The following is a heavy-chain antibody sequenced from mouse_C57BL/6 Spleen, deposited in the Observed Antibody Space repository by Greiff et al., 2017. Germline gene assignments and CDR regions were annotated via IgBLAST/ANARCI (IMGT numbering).Heavy chain of an antibody. CDR3: AILDSSGYGGFAY. D-gene: IGHD3-2*02. V-gene: IGHV5-4*03. CDR2: ISDGGSYT. J-gene: IGHJ3*01. CDR1: GFTFSSYA. Sequence: EVMLVESGGGLVKPGGSLKLSCAASGFTFSSYAMSWVRQTPEKRLEWVATISDGGSYTYYPDNVKGRFTISRDNAKNNLYLQMSHLKSEDTAMYYCAILDSSGYGGFAYWGQGTLVTVSA.